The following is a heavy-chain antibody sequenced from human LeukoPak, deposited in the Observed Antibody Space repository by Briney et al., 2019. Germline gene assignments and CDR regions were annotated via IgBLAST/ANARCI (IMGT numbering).Heavy chain of an antibody. Sequence: SETLSLTCAVYGGSFSGYYWSWIRQPPGKGLEWIGEINHSGSTNYNPSLKSRVTISVDTSKNQFSLKLSSVTAADTAVYYCARIGGREVQLWPGGAFDTWGQGTMVTVSS. CDR2: INHSGST. CDR3: ARIGGREVQLWPGGAFDT. D-gene: IGHD5-18*01. V-gene: IGHV4-34*01. J-gene: IGHJ3*02. CDR1: GGSFSGYY.